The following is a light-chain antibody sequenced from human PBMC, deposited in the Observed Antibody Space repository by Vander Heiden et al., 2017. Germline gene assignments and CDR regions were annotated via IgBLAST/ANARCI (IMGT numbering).Light chain of an antibody. CDR3: QQYGSSPYT. CDR1: QSVTNNF. CDR2: GAS. Sequence: EIVLTQSPGTLSLSPGERAPLSCRASQSVTNNFLAWYQQKPGQAPRLLIYGASNRATGIPDRFSGSGSGTDFTLTISRLEPEDFAVYYCQQYGSSPYTFDQGTKLEIK. J-gene: IGKJ2*01. V-gene: IGKV3-20*01.